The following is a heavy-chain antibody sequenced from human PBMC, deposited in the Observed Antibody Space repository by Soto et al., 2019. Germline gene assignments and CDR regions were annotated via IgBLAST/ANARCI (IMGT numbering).Heavy chain of an antibody. Sequence: ASVKVSCKASGYTFTSYVIRWVRQAPGQGPERMGWISAYNGNTNYAQKLQGRVTMARDTSTSTAYMELRSLRSDDTAVYYCARDRGRSCIGGICPFDYWGQGTLVTGSS. CDR2: ISAYNGNT. CDR3: ARDRGRSCIGGICPFDY. CDR1: GYTFTSYV. V-gene: IGHV1-18*01. J-gene: IGHJ4*02. D-gene: IGHD2-15*01.